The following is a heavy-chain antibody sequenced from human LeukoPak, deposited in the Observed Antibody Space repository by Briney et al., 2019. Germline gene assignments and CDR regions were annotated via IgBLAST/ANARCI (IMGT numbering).Heavy chain of an antibody. V-gene: IGHV4-39*01. CDR2: IYYSGST. J-gene: IGHJ5*02. Sequence: SETLSLTRTVSGGSISSSSYYWGWIRQPPGKGLEWIGSIYYSGSTYYNPSLKSRVTISVDTSKNQFSLKLSSVTAADTAVYYCATFVINPGGLLLENWFDPWGQGTLVTVSS. CDR1: GGSISSSSYY. CDR3: ATFVINPGGLLLENWFDP. D-gene: IGHD2/OR15-2a*01.